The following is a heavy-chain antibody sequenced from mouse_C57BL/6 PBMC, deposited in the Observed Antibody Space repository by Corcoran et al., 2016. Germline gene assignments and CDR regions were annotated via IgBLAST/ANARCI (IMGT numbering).Heavy chain of an antibody. CDR2: IYPRDGST. CDR3: ARSMTTVVEEGFAY. CDR1: GYAFTSYD. Sequence: QVQLQQSGPELVKPGASVKLSCKASGYAFTSYDINWVKQRPGQGLEWIGWIYPRDGSTKYNEKFKGKATLTVDTSSSTAYMELHSLTSEDSAVYFCARSMTTVVEEGFAYWGQGTLVTVSA. D-gene: IGHD1-1*01. J-gene: IGHJ3*01. V-gene: IGHV1-85*01.